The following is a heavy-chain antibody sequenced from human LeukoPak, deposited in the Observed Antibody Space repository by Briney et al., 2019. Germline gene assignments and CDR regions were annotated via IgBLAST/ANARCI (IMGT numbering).Heavy chain of an antibody. CDR1: GGSISSYY. J-gene: IGHJ4*02. CDR2: IYYSGST. D-gene: IGHD4-17*01. Sequence: SETLSLTCTVSGGSISSYYWSWIRQPPGKGLEWIGYIYYSGSTNYNPSLKGRVTISVDTSKNQFSLKLSSVTAADPAVYYCARAVAYGDYAIDYWGQGTLVTVSS. V-gene: IGHV4-59*01. CDR3: ARAVAYGDYAIDY.